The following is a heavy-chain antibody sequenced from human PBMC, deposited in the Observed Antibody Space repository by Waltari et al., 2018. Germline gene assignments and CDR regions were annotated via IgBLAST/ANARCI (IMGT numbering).Heavy chain of an antibody. V-gene: IGHV4-39*01. D-gene: IGHD2-21*02. CDR3: ARRPAYCGGDCYSWVDY. CDR2: IYYSGST. J-gene: IGHJ4*02. Sequence: QLQLQESGPGLVKPSETLSLTCTVSGCSISSSSYYWGWIRQPPGKGLEWIGSIYYSGSTYYNPSLKSRVTISVDTSKNQFSLKLSSVTAADTAVYYCARRPAYCGGDCYSWVDYWGQGTLVTVSS. CDR1: GCSISSSSYY.